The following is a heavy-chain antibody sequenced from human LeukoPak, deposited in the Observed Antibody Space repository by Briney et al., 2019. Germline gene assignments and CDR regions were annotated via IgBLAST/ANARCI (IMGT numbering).Heavy chain of an antibody. D-gene: IGHD3-3*01. CDR3: AKTYYDFWSPDAFDI. V-gene: IGHV3-53*01. CDR2: IYSGGST. CDR1: GFTVSSNY. J-gene: IGHJ3*02. Sequence: GGSLRLSCAASGFTVSSNYMSWVRQAPGKGLEWVSVIYSGGSTYYADSVKGRFTISRDNSKSTLYLQMNSLRAEDTAVYYCAKTYYDFWSPDAFDIWGQGTMVTVSS.